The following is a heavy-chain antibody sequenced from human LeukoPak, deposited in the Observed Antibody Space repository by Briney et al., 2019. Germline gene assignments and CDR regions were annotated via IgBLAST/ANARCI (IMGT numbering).Heavy chain of an antibody. Sequence: ASVKVPCKASGGTFSSYAISWVRQAPGQGLEWMGGIIPIFGTANYAQKFQGRVTITADESTSTAYMELSSLRSEDTAVYYCARVPLGRFLLHYYGMDVWGQGTTVTVSS. J-gene: IGHJ6*02. CDR2: IIPIFGTA. CDR1: GGTFSSYA. CDR3: ARVPLGRFLLHYYGMDV. D-gene: IGHD3-3*01. V-gene: IGHV1-69*13.